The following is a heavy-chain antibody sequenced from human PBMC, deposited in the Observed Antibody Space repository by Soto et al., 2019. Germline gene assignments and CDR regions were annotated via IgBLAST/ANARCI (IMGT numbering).Heavy chain of an antibody. D-gene: IGHD2-2*01. CDR3: ARLDPAPPLYCSSTSCYGFDP. CDR2: IYYSGST. CDR1: GGSISSYY. J-gene: IGHJ5*02. V-gene: IGHV4-59*08. Sequence: SETLSLTCTVSGGSISSYYWSWIRQPPGKGLEWIGYIYYSGSTNYNPSLKSRVTISVDTSKNQFSLKLSSVTAADTAVYYCARLDPAPPLYCSSTSCYGFDPWGQGTLVTVSS.